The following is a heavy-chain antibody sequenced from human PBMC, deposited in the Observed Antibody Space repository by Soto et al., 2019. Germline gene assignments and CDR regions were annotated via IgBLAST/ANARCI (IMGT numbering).Heavy chain of an antibody. J-gene: IGHJ2*01. CDR2: IYYSGMT. D-gene: IGHD3-22*01. CDR1: GGSVSSTNHY. Sequence: SETLSLTCTVSGGSVSSTNHYWGWIRQTPGKGLEWLGDIYYSGMTRYNPSLKSRVTIDVDTSRDQFFLKLTSVTAADTAVYYCARHGYYYDSTGYYYFIRGRATMVTVSS. CDR3: ARHGYYYDSTGYYYFI. V-gene: IGHV4-39*01.